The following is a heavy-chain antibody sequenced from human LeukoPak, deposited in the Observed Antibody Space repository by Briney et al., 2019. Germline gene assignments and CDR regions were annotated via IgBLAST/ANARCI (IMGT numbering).Heavy chain of an antibody. CDR1: GFTFSSYG. J-gene: IGHJ6*04. V-gene: IGHV3-30*03. Sequence: SGGPLRLSCAASGFTFSSYGMHWVRQAPGKGLEWVAVISYDGSNKYYADSVKGRFTISRDNSKNTLYLQMNSLRAEDTAVYYCARRITMVRGVNYYYGMDVWGKGTTVTVSS. CDR2: ISYDGSNK. CDR3: ARRITMVRGVNYYYGMDV. D-gene: IGHD3-10*01.